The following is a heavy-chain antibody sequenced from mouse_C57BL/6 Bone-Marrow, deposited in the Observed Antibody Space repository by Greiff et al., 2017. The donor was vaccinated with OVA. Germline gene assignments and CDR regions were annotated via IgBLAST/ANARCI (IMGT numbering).Heavy chain of an antibody. CDR3: ARWGYGRSHWYFDV. D-gene: IGHD1-1*01. Sequence: LVESGAELVRPGASVKLSCTASGFTIKDYYMPWVKQMPEQGLEWIGRIDPEDGDTDYPPKFQGKATMTADKSSTTTYLHISSLTSKDTDVYYCARWGYGRSHWYFDVWGTGTTVTVSS. CDR2: IDPEDGDT. J-gene: IGHJ1*03. CDR1: GFTIKDYY. V-gene: IGHV14-1*01.